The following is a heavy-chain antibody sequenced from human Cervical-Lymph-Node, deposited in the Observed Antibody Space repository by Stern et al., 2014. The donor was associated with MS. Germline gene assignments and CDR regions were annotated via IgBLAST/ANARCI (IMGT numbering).Heavy chain of an antibody. CDR2: IYYSGST. CDR1: GGSISSSY. V-gene: IGHV4-59*01. J-gene: IGHJ4*02. CDR3: AGAHRLWFGEGVY. D-gene: IGHD3-10*01. Sequence: QVQLQESGPGLVKPSETLSLTCTVSGGSISSSYWSWIRQPPGKGLEWIGYIYYSGSTNYNPSLKSRVTISVDTSKTQFPLKLSSVTAADTAVYYCAGAHRLWFGEGVYWGQGTLVTVSS.